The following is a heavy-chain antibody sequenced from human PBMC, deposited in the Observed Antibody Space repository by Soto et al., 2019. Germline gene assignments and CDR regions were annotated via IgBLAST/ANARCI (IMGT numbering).Heavy chain of an antibody. Sequence: PGGSLRLSCAISGFTFSSYAMHWVRQTPGKGLEWVAVISYDGSNKYYADFVKGRFTISRDNSKNTLYLQVISLRAEDTAVYYCARDESTYSYGPEINWYFDLWGRGTLVTVSS. V-gene: IGHV3-30-3*01. D-gene: IGHD5-18*01. CDR2: ISYDGSNK. CDR1: GFTFSSYA. J-gene: IGHJ2*01. CDR3: ARDESTYSYGPEINWYFDL.